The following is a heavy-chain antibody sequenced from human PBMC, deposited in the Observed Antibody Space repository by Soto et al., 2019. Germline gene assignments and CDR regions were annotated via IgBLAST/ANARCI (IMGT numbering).Heavy chain of an antibody. V-gene: IGHV4-34*01. D-gene: IGHD4-17*01. CDR2: INHSGST. CDR1: GGSFSGYY. Sequence: QVQLQQWGAGLLKPSETLSLTCAVYGGSFSGYYWSWIRQPPGKGLDWIGEINHSGSTNYNPSLRSRVTISVDKSKNQFSLKLSSVTAADTAVYYCASGYGDYVIDYWGQGTLVTVSS. CDR3: ASGYGDYVIDY. J-gene: IGHJ4*02.